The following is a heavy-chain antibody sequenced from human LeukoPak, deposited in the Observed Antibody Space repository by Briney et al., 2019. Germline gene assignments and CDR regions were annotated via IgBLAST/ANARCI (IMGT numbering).Heavy chain of an antibody. CDR1: GFTFTNFW. CDR2: IYPGDSDI. V-gene: IGHV5-51*01. D-gene: IGHD3-22*01. Sequence: GESLKISCQGSGFTFTNFWIAWVRQMPGKGLEWMGLIYPGDSDIRYSPSFQGQVTISADKSISTAYLQWSSLKASDTAMYYCARPHYYDSSGYPPSDYWGQGTLVTVSS. J-gene: IGHJ4*02. CDR3: ARPHYYDSSGYPPSDY.